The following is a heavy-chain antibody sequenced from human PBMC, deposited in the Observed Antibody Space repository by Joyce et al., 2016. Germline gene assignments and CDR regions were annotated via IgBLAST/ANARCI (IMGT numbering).Heavy chain of an antibody. J-gene: IGHJ5*02. CDR3: ARDSIGLPTEFDL. Sequence: EVQLLESGGGLVQPGGSLRLSCAASGFSFRSYAMHWVRQGPGKGLVGVSYINEVGGDTTYVDSVKGRFTISRDNDKNTLFLQMDSLRAEDTAVYLCARDSIGLPTEFDLWGQGTLVTVSS. V-gene: IGHV3-74*03. CDR2: INEVGGDT. CDR1: GFSFRSYA.